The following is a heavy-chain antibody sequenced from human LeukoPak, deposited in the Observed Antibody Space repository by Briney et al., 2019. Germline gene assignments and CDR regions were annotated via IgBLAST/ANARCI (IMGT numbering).Heavy chain of an antibody. Sequence: SETLSLTCTVSGGSISSYYWSWIRQPAGKGLEWIGRIYTSGSTNYNPSLKSRVTMSVDTSKNQFSLKLSSVTAADTAVYYCARDARTTVTTMAPDYWGQGTLVTVSS. CDR1: GGSISSYY. J-gene: IGHJ4*02. D-gene: IGHD4-17*01. CDR2: IYTSGST. CDR3: ARDARTTVTTMAPDY. V-gene: IGHV4-4*07.